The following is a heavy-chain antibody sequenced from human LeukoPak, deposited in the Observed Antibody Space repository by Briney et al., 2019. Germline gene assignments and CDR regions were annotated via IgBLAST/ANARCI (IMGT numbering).Heavy chain of an antibody. Sequence: SETLSLTCTVSGGSISSNIYYWGWIRRPPGRGLEWIGSIYYSGSTYYNPSLKSRVIISIDTSENQFSLKLNSVTAADTAVYYCARCGIAATVFRNWFDPWGQGTLVTVSS. CDR1: GGSISSNIYY. J-gene: IGHJ5*02. D-gene: IGHD6-13*01. V-gene: IGHV4-39*07. CDR3: ARCGIAATVFRNWFDP. CDR2: IYYSGST.